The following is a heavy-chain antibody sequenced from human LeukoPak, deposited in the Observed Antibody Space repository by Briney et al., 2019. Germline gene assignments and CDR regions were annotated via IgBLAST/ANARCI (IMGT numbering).Heavy chain of an antibody. CDR1: GFTFDDYA. CDR3: ARDDYGDYVFDY. CDR2: ISWNSGSI. V-gene: IGHV3-9*01. Sequence: PGRSLRLSCAASGFTFDDYAMHWVRQAPGKGLEWVSGISWNSGSIGYADSVKGRFTISRDNAKNTLYLQMNSLRAEDTAVYYCARDDYGDYVFDYWGQGTLVTVSS. D-gene: IGHD4-17*01. J-gene: IGHJ4*02.